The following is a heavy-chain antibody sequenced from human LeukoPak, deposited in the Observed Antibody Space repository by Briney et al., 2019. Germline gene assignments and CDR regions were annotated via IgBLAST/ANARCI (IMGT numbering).Heavy chain of an antibody. CDR3: ARGDCSGGSCYCDY. V-gene: IGHV3-48*03. CDR1: GFTFSSYE. CDR2: ISSRGSTI. D-gene: IGHD2-15*01. J-gene: IGHJ4*02. Sequence: PGGSLRLSCAASGFTFSSYEMNWVRQAPGKGLEWGSYISSRGSTIYYADSVKGRFTISRDNAKNSLYLQMNSLRAEDTAVYCCARGDCSGGSCYCDYWGQGALVTVSS.